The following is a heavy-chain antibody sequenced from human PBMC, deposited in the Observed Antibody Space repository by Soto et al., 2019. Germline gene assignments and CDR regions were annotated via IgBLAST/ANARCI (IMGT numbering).Heavy chain of an antibody. CDR1: GFTFSSYS. V-gene: IGHV3-21*01. J-gene: IGHJ6*02. CDR2: ISSSSSYI. Sequence: PGGSLRLSCAASGFTFSSYSMNWVRQAPGKGLEWVSSISSSSSYIYYADSVKGRFTISRDNAKNSLYLQMNSLRAEDTAVYYCARAVISDYVLGRYYYYGMDVWGQGTTVTVSS. D-gene: IGHD3-16*01. CDR3: ARAVISDYVLGRYYYYGMDV.